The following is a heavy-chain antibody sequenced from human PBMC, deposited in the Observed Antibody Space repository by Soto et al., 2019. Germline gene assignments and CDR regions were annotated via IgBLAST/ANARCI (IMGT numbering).Heavy chain of an antibody. CDR1: GFTFSSYW. CDR2: INGDGSTT. CDR3: ASPRYDGSGTPFDH. V-gene: IGHV3-74*01. Sequence: EVQLVESGGALVQPGGSLRLSCAASGFTFSSYWMHWVRQAPGKGLVWVSRINGDGSTTTYADSVKGRFIISRDNAKNMLYLQMNSLTAEATALYYCASPRYDGSGTPFDHWGQGTLVTVSS. D-gene: IGHD3-22*01. J-gene: IGHJ4*02.